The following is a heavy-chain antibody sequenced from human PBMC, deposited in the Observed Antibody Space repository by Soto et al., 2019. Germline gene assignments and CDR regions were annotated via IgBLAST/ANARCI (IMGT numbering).Heavy chain of an antibody. CDR1: GDSVSSNSAA. V-gene: IGHV6-1*01. Sequence: QTLSLTCAISGDSVSSNSAAWNWIRLSPSRGLEWLARTYYRSRWYNDYAVSVRSRITVNPDTSKNQFSLQLTSVTPEDTAVYYCAGTTSHQLYYMDVWGNGTTVTVYS. CDR3: AGTTSHQLYYMDV. CDR2: TYYRSRWYN. J-gene: IGHJ6*03. D-gene: IGHD1-7*01.